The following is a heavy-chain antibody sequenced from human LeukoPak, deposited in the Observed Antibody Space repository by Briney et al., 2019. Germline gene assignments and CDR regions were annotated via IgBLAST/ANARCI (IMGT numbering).Heavy chain of an antibody. J-gene: IGHJ4*02. V-gene: IGHV4-59*12. Sequence: PSETLSLTCTVSGDSISSYSWSWIRQPPGKGLEWIGYIYYSGSTNYNPSLKSRVTISVDTSKNQFSLKLSSVTAADTAVYYCAMTTPFPYWGQGTLVTVSS. CDR1: GDSISSYS. CDR3: AMTTPFPY. CDR2: IYYSGST. D-gene: IGHD4-11*01.